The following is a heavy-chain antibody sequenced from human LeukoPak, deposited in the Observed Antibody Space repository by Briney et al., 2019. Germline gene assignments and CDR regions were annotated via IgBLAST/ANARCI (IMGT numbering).Heavy chain of an antibody. CDR1: GFTFSSYW. CDR2: INSDGSST. V-gene: IGHV3-74*01. J-gene: IGHJ4*02. Sequence: GGSLRLSCAASGFTFSSYWMHWVRQAPGKGLVWVSRINSDGSSTSYADSVKGRFTISRDNAKNTLYLQMNSLRAEDTAVYYCASLTYYYDTETFDYWGQGTLVTVSS. CDR3: ASLTYYYDTETFDY. D-gene: IGHD3-22*01.